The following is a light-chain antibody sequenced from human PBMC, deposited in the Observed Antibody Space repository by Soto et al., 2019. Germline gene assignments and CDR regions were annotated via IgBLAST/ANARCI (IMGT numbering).Light chain of an antibody. CDR2: AAS. V-gene: IGKV1-39*01. CDR3: QQSYITPPA. J-gene: IGKJ4*01. CDR1: QSISSY. Sequence: DIPMTQSPSSLSASVGDRVTITCRASQSISSYLNWYQQKPGKAPKLLIYAASSLQSRVPSRFNGSGSGTDFTLTISSLQTEDFATYYCQQSYITPPAFGGGTKVEIK.